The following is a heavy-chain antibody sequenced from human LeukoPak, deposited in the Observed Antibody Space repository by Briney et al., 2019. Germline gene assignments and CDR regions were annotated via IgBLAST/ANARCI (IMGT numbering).Heavy chain of an antibody. CDR3: ARVRITMIEGFDY. Sequence: PSETLSLTCAVYGGSFSGYYWSWIRQPPGKGLEWIGEINHSGSTNYNPSLKSRVTISVDTSKNQFSLKLSSVTAADTAVYYCARVRITMIEGFDYWGQGTLVTVSS. CDR2: INHSGST. J-gene: IGHJ4*02. CDR1: GGSFSGYY. D-gene: IGHD3-22*01. V-gene: IGHV4-34*01.